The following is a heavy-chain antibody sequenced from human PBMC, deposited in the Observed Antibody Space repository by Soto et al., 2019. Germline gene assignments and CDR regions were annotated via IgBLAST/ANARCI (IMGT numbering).Heavy chain of an antibody. CDR3: ARDRGYDYLDY. CDR2: ISYDGSNK. J-gene: IGHJ4*02. CDR1: GFTFSSYA. V-gene: IGHV3-30-3*01. D-gene: IGHD5-12*01. Sequence: GGSLRLSCAASGFTFSSYAMHWVRQAPGKGLEWVAVISYDGSNKYYADSVKGRFTISRDNSKNTLYLQMNSLRAEDTAVYYCARDRGYDYLDYWGQGNLVTVS.